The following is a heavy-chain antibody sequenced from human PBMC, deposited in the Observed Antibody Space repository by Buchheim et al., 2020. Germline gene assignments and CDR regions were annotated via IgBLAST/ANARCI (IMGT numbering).Heavy chain of an antibody. V-gene: IGHV5-10-1*01. Sequence: EVQLVQSGAEVKKPGESLRISCKGSGYSFTSYWISWVRRMPGKGLEWMGRIDPSDSYTNYSPSFQGHVTISADKSISTAYPQWSSLKASDTAMYYCARQGAGDDSSGHTRRYFDYWGQGTL. CDR1: GYSFTSYW. CDR3: ARQGAGDDSSGHTRRYFDY. J-gene: IGHJ4*02. CDR2: IDPSDSYT. D-gene: IGHD3-22*01.